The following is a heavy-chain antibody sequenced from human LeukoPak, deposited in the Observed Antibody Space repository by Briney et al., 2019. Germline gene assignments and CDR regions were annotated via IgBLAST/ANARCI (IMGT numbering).Heavy chain of an antibody. J-gene: IGHJ4*02. CDR2: IKSKTDGGTT. D-gene: IGHD5-18*01. V-gene: IGHV3-15*01. CDR3: ATEGYSYGYSFDY. Sequence: GGSLRLSCAASGFTFSNAWMSWVRQAPGKGLVWVGRIKSKTDGGTTDYAAPVKGRFTISRDESKDTLYLQMNSLKTEDTAVYYCATEGYSYGYSFDYWGQGTLVTVSS. CDR1: GFTFSNAW.